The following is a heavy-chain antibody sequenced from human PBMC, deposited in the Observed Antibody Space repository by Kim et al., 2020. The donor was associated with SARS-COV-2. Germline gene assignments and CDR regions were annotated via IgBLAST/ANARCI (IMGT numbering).Heavy chain of an antibody. CDR3: ARADSGSYLFDY. V-gene: IGHV1-2*02. Sequence: ASVKVSCKASGYTFTGYYMHWVRQAPGQGLEWMGWINPNSGGTNYAQKFQGRVTMTRDTSISTAYMELSRLRSDDTAVYYCARADSGSYLFDYWGQGTLVTVSS. J-gene: IGHJ4*02. CDR2: INPNSGGT. D-gene: IGHD1-26*01. CDR1: GYTFTGYY.